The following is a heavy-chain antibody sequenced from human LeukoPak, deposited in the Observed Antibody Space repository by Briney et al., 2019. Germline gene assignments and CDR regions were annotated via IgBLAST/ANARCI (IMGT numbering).Heavy chain of an antibody. J-gene: IGHJ4*02. Sequence: SKTLSLTCAVSGGSISSGGYSWSWIRQPPGKGLEWIGYIYHSGSTYYNPSLKSRVTISVDTSKNQFSLKLSSVTAADTAVYYCARLEYSSSWKPPSTFDYWGQGTLVTVSS. CDR1: GGSISSGGYS. D-gene: IGHD6-13*01. CDR2: IYHSGST. V-gene: IGHV4-30-2*02. CDR3: ARLEYSSSWKPPSTFDY.